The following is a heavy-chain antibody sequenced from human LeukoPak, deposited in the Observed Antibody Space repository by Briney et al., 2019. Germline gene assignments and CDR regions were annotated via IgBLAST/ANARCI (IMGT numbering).Heavy chain of an antibody. CDR3: ARWLRFDSAFDI. D-gene: IGHD5-12*01. J-gene: IGHJ3*02. CDR1: GGSISSSSYY. Sequence: PSETLSLTCTVSGGSISSSSYYWGWIRQPPGKGLEWIGSIYYSGSTYYNPSLKSRVTMSVDTSKNQFSLNLTSVTAVDTAVYYCARWLRFDSAFDIWGQGTMVTVSS. V-gene: IGHV4-39*07. CDR2: IYYSGST.